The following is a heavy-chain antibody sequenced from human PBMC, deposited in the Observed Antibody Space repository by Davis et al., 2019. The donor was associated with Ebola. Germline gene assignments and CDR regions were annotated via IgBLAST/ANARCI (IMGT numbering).Heavy chain of an antibody. CDR2: IRSKANSYAT. CDR1: GFTFSGSA. Sequence: PGGSLRPSCAASGFTFSGSAMHWVRQASGKGLEWVGRIRSKANSYATAYAASVKGRFTISRDDSKNTAYLQMNSLKTEDTAVYYCVGSDCSSTSCYTGGDYWGQGTLVTVSS. V-gene: IGHV3-73*01. J-gene: IGHJ4*02. D-gene: IGHD2-2*02. CDR3: VGSDCSSTSCYTGGDY.